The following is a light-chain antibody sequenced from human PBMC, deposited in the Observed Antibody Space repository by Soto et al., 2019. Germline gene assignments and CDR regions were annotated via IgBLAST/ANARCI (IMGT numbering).Light chain of an antibody. CDR2: GTS. CDR1: QNVNNNY. CDR3: QQYGSSFT. J-gene: IGKJ3*01. Sequence: EIVLTQSPGTLSLSPGEGATLSCRASQNVNNNYLAWYQQKPGLAPRLLIYGTSSRAAGIPDRFSGSGSGTDFTLTISRLEPEDFAVYYCQQYGSSFTFGPGTKVDIK. V-gene: IGKV3-20*01.